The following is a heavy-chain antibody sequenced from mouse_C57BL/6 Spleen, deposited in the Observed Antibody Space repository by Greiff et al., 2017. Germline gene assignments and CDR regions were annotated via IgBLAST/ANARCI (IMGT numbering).Heavy chain of an antibody. D-gene: IGHD1-1*01. V-gene: IGHV14-4*01. J-gene: IGHJ3*01. CDR2: IDPENGDT. Sequence: VQLQQPGAELVRPGASVKLSCTASGFNIKDDYMHWVKQRPEQGLEWIGWIDPENGDTEYASKFQGKATITADTSSNTAYLQLSSLTSEDTAVYYCTTPLYYGSSYGFAYWGQGTLVTVSA. CDR3: TTPLYYGSSYGFAY. CDR1: GFNIKDDY.